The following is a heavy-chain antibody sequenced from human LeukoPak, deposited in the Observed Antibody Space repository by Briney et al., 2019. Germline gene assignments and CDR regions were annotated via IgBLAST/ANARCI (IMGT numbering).Heavy chain of an antibody. CDR2: INTDGSST. D-gene: IGHD4/OR15-4a*01. V-gene: IGHV3-74*01. Sequence: GESLRLSCAASGFTFSAYWMHWVRQAPGKGLVWVSHINTDGSSTTYADSVKGRFTISRDNAKNTLYLQMSSLRAEDTAVYYCARDRDYVPDYWGQGTLVTVSS. CDR1: GFTFSAYW. J-gene: IGHJ4*02. CDR3: ARDRDYVPDY.